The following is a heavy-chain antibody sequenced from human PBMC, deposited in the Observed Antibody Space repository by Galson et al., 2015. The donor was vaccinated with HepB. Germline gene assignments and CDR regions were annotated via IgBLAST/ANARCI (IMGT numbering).Heavy chain of an antibody. Sequence: SLRLSCAASGFTFSSYGMHWVRQAPGKGLEWVAFIRYDGSNKYYADSVKGRFTISRDNSKNTLYLQMNSLRAEDTAVYYCAKDRIAAAGTGWDDAFDIWGQGTMVTVSS. CDR3: AKDRIAAAGTGWDDAFDI. D-gene: IGHD6-13*01. CDR1: GFTFSSYG. CDR2: IRYDGSNK. J-gene: IGHJ3*02. V-gene: IGHV3-30*02.